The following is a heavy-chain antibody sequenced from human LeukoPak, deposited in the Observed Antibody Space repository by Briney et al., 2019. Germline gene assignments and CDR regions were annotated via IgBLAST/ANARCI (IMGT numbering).Heavy chain of an antibody. D-gene: IGHD6-6*01. CDR1: GYTFTSYD. CDR2: MNPNSGNT. J-gene: IGHJ3*02. CDR3: AREEAAPYDAFDI. V-gene: IGHV1-8*01. Sequence: SVKVSCKASGYTFTSYDINWVRQATGQGLEWMGWMNPNSGNTGYAQKFQGRVTMTRNTSISTAYMELSSLRSEDTAVYYCAREEAAPYDAFDIWGQGTMVTVSS.